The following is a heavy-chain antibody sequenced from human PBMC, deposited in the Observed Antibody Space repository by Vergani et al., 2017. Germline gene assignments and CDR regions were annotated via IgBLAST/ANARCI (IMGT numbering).Heavy chain of an antibody. D-gene: IGHD2-15*01. CDR1: GFTFSSYA. CDR2: ISGSGGST. CDR3: AKRYCSGGCYFDY. J-gene: IGHJ4*02. Sequence: EVQLLESGGGLVQPGGSLRLSCAASGFTFSSYAMSWVRQAPGKGLEWVSAISGSGGSTYYANSVKGRFTISRDNSKNTLYLQMNSLRAEDTAVYYCAKRYCSGGCYFDYWGQGTLVTVSS. V-gene: IGHV3-23*01.